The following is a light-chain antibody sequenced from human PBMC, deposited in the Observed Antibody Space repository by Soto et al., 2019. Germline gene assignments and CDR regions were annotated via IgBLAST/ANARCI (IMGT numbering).Light chain of an antibody. CDR1: SPNIGTIT. CDR3: STWDDGLQDVL. V-gene: IGLV1-44*01. CDR2: NNN. Sequence: QSVLTQPPSASGSPGQRVTISCSGSSPNIGTITLNWYQQHPRTTPNHLIYNNNRRPSGVPDRFSGSKYGTTTSLPTIWRQPDDEDDYYCSTWDDGLQDVLFGGGTKLTVL. J-gene: IGLJ3*02.